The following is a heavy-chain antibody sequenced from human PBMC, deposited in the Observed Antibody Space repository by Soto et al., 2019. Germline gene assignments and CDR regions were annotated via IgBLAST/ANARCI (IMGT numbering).Heavy chain of an antibody. V-gene: IGHV1-3*01. CDR3: ARDRGYDFWSGTNYFDY. J-gene: IGHJ4*02. CDR2: INAGNGNT. Sequence: ASVKVSCKASGYTFTSYAMHWVRQAPGQRLEWMGWINAGNGNTKYSQKFQGRVTITRDTSASTAYMELSSLRSEDTAVYYCARDRGYDFWSGTNYFDYWGQGTLVTVSS. CDR1: GYTFTSYA. D-gene: IGHD3-3*01.